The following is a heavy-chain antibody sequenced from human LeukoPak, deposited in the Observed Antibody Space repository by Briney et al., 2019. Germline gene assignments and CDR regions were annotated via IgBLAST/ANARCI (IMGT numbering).Heavy chain of an antibody. V-gene: IGHV3-23*01. D-gene: IGHD6-19*01. Sequence: GGSLRLSCAASGFTFTNYVMNWVRQAPGKGLEWVSSITGTADKTYDADSVKGRFTISRDNSKNTLSLQMGSLRVEDTAIYYCARRGGSRGWGAFDIWGQGTIVTVSS. J-gene: IGHJ3*02. CDR3: ARRGGSRGWGAFDI. CDR2: ITGTADKT. CDR1: GFTFTNYV.